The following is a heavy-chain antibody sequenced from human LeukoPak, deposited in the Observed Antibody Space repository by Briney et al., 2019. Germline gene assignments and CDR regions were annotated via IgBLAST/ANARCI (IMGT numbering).Heavy chain of an antibody. V-gene: IGHV3-74*01. CDR1: GFTFSSYW. CDR3: ARVPYHYDSSGYSFPTGFDP. J-gene: IGHJ5*02. CDR2: INSHGSST. Sequence: GGSLRLSCAASGFTFSSYWMHWVRQAPVKGLVCVSRINSHGSSTSYADSVKGRFTISRDNAKNTLYLQMNSLRAEDAAVYYCARVPYHYDSSGYSFPTGFDPWGQGTLVTVSS. D-gene: IGHD3-22*01.